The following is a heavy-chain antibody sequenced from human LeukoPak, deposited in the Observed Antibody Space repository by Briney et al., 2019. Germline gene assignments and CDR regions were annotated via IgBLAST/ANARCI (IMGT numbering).Heavy chain of an antibody. V-gene: IGHV3-53*01. CDR3: ARVRSVPDY. D-gene: IGHD3-10*01. CDR2: INIHDDA. Sequence: GGSLRLSCAASGFSVSGNYLTWVRQAPGRGLEWVSFINIHDDAFYADSVKGRFTVSRDNSKNILYLQMNSLRAEDTAIYYCARVRSVPDYWGQGTLVTVSS. J-gene: IGHJ4*02. CDR1: GFSVSGNY.